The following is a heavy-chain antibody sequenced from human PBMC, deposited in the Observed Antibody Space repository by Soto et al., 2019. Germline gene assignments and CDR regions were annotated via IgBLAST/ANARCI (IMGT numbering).Heavy chain of an antibody. Sequence: GASVKVSCKASGYTFTSYGISWVRQAPGQGLEWMGWISAYNGNTNYAQKLQGRVTMTTDTSTSTAYMELRSLRSDDTAVYYCARGHDFWSGYYPWAFDIWGQGTRVTVSS. V-gene: IGHV1-18*01. CDR3: ARGHDFWSGYYPWAFDI. D-gene: IGHD3-3*01. CDR2: ISAYNGNT. J-gene: IGHJ3*02. CDR1: GYTFTSYG.